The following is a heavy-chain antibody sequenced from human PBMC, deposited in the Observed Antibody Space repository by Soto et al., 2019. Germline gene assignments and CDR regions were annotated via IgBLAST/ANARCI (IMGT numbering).Heavy chain of an antibody. CDR3: ARDKDRLQYGGNYYHAMDV. CDR2: IIPIFPTT. J-gene: IGHJ6*02. CDR1: GGTFGNSA. V-gene: IGHV1-69*12. D-gene: IGHD4-4*01. Sequence: QVQLVQSGAEVKKPGSSVTVSCKASGGTFGNSAISWVRQAPGQGLEWMGGIIPIFPTTAYAQKFQGRVTITADESTRTAYMELTSLRSEDTAVYYCARDKDRLQYGGNYYHAMDVWGQGTTVIFSS.